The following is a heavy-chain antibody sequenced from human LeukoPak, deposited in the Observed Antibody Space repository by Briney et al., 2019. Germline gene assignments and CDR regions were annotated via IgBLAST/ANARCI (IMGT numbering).Heavy chain of an antibody. Sequence: GGSLRLSCTASGFTFSTYWMTWVRQAPGKGLECVANVKPDGSDKYYVDSVKGRFTISRDNAKNSLYLQLNSLRAEDTAVYYCARGRYSGGGIDNWGQGTLVTVSS. J-gene: IGHJ4*02. V-gene: IGHV3-7*04. CDR1: GFTFSTYW. D-gene: IGHD6-19*01. CDR3: ARGRYSGGGIDN. CDR2: VKPDGSDK.